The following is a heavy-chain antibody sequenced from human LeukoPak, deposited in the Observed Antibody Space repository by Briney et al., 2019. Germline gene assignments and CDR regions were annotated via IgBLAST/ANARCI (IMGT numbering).Heavy chain of an antibody. CDR1: GFTFSDHY. D-gene: IGHD1-26*01. CDR2: IWYDGSNK. J-gene: IGHJ6*02. Sequence: GGSLRLSCAASGFTFSDHYMDWVRQAPGKGLEWVAVIWYDGSNKYYADSVKGRFTISRDNSKNTLYLQMNSLRAEDTAVYYCARDLVGARDYYYYGMDVWGQGTTVTVSS. CDR3: ARDLVGARDYYYYGMDV. V-gene: IGHV3-33*08.